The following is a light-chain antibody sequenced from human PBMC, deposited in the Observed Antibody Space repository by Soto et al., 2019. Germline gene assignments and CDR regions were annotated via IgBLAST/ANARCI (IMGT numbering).Light chain of an antibody. Sequence: DIVMTQTPLSLSVTPGQPASISCKSSQSLMQSDGKTYLYWYLQKSGQPSQLLISEVIKRFSGVPDRFSGSGSGTDFTLKIRRVEGEEVGDYYCMQSIQVPRTFRHGTQVESK. V-gene: IGKV2D-29*01. CDR1: QSLMQSDGKTY. J-gene: IGKJ1*01. CDR3: MQSIQVPRT. CDR2: EVI.